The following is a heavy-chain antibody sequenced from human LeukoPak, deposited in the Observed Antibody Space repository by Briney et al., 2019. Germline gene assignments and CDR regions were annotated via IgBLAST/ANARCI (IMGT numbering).Heavy chain of an antibody. J-gene: IGHJ4*02. Sequence: SETLSLTCTVSGGSISSYYWSWIRQPPGKGLEWIGYIYYSGSTNYNPSLKSRVTISVDTSKNQFSLKLSSVTAADTALYYCARGGYCSSTSCYVFDSWGQGTLVTVSS. V-gene: IGHV4-59*08. CDR3: ARGGYCSSTSCYVFDS. CDR2: IYYSGST. CDR1: GGSISSYY. D-gene: IGHD2-2*01.